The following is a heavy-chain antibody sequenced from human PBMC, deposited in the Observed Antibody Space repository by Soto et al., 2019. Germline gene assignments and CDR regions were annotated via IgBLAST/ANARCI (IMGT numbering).Heavy chain of an antibody. J-gene: IGHJ5*02. CDR2: IITIFGTA. Sequence: QVQLVQSGAEVKKPGSSVKVSCKASGGTFSSYAISWVRQAPGQGLEWMGGIITIFGTANYAQKFQGRVTITADESTSTAYMELSSLRSEDTAVYYCARRPPDCSSTSCYRRGSWFDPWGQGTLVTVSS. V-gene: IGHV1-69*01. CDR1: GGTFSSYA. CDR3: ARRPPDCSSTSCYRRGSWFDP. D-gene: IGHD2-2*02.